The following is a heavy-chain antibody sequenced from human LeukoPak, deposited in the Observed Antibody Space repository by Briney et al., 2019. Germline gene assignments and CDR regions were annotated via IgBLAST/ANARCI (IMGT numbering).Heavy chain of an antibody. V-gene: IGHV3-74*01. D-gene: IGHD4-17*01. CDR2: INTDGFST. Sequence: PGGSLRLSCAASGFISSSYWMHWVRQPPGKGLVYIACINTDGFSTSYADSVKGRFTISRDNAKSTLYLQMNSLRAEDTAVYYCARSRTYGDYGRGLDYWGQGTPVTVSS. CDR3: ARSRTYGDYGRGLDY. CDR1: GFISSSYW. J-gene: IGHJ4*02.